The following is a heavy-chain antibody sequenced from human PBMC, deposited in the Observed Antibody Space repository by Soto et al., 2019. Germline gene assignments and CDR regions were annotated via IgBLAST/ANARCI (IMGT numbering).Heavy chain of an antibody. CDR2: INHSGST. CDR3: ASVEYSYGYSDY. V-gene: IGHV4-34*01. CDR1: GGSFSGYY. D-gene: IGHD5-18*01. Sequence: PSETLSLTCAVYGGSFSGYYWSWIRQPPGKGLEWIGEINHSGSTNYNPSLKSRVTISVDTSKNQFSLKLSSVTAADTAVYYCASVEYSYGYSDYWGQGTLVTVSS. J-gene: IGHJ4*02.